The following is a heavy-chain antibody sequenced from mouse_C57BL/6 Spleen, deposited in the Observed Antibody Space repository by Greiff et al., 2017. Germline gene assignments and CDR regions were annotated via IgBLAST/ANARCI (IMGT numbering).Heavy chain of an antibody. CDR2: ISSGGDYI. CDR1: GFTFSSYA. V-gene: IGHV5-9-1*02. CDR3: TREDYDDNYRAMDY. Sequence: EVQVVESGEGLVKPGGSLKLSCAASGFTFSSYAMSWVRQTPEKRLEWVAYISSGGDYIYYADTVKGRFTISRDNARNTLYLQMSSLKSEDTAMYYCTREDYDDNYRAMDYWGQGTSVTVSS. J-gene: IGHJ4*01. D-gene: IGHD2-4*01.